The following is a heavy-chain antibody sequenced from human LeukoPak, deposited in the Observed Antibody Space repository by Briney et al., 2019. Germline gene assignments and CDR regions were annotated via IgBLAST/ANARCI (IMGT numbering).Heavy chain of an antibody. CDR1: GYTSTTYG. D-gene: IGHD6-6*01. V-gene: IGHV1-18*01. J-gene: IGHJ6*03. CDR2: ISAYNGNT. CDR3: ARSYSSSEGYYMDV. Sequence: ASVKVSCKASGYTSTTYGISWVRQAPGQGLEWMGWISAYNGNTNYAQTFQGRVTMTTDTSTSTAYMELRSLRSEDTAVYYCARSYSSSEGYYMDVWGKGTTVTVSS.